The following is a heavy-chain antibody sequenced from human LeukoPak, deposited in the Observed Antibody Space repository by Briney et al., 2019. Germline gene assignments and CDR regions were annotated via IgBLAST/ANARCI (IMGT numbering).Heavy chain of an antibody. CDR1: GFTFSTYW. CDR2: IKQDGSEK. V-gene: IGHV3-7*01. J-gene: IGHJ6*04. CDR3: AELGITMIGGV. D-gene: IGHD3-10*02. Sequence: GGSLRLSCAASGFTFSTYWMSWVRQAPGKGLEWVANIKQDGSEKYYVDSVKGRFTISRDNAKNSLYLRMNSLRAEDTAVYYCAELGITMIGGVWGKGTTVTISS.